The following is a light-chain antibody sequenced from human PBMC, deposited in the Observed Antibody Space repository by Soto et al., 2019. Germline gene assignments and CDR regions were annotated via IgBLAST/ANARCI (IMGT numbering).Light chain of an antibody. CDR3: QQRSNWAYT. CDR1: QSVSSY. J-gene: IGKJ2*01. V-gene: IGKV3-11*01. CDR2: DAS. Sequence: EIVLTQSPATLSLSPGERATLSCRASQSVSSYLAWYQQKPGQAPRLLIYDASNRATGIPARFSGSGSGTDFPLPLRLLGPEDFAVYSCQQRSNWAYTFGQGTQLEIK.